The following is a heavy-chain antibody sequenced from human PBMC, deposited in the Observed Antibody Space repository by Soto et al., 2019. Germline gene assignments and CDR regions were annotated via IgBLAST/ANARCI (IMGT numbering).Heavy chain of an antibody. J-gene: IGHJ4*02. CDR3: ARETIFGVVIMRPSYFDY. CDR1: GGSISSSSYY. V-gene: IGHV4-39*07. D-gene: IGHD3-3*01. CDR2: IYYSGST. Sequence: SETLSLTCTVSGGSISSSSYYWGWIRQPPGKGLEGIGSIYYSGSTYYNPSLKSRVTISVDTSKNQFSLKLSSVTAASTAVYYCARETIFGVVIMRPSYFDYWGQGTLVTVSS.